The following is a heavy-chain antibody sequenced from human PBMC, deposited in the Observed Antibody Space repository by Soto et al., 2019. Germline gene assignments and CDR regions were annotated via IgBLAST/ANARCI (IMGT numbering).Heavy chain of an antibody. CDR1: GFTFSSYW. J-gene: IGHJ4*02. CDR2: IKQDGSEI. CDR3: AGKETVLLWIGELLGGGGYFDY. Sequence: EVQLVESGGGLVQPGGSLRLSCAASGFTFSSYWMSWVRQAPGKGLEWVATIKQDGSEIYYVDSVKGRFTISRDNAKNALKHQMNSLRDEDTAVYYCAGKETVLLWIGELLGGGGYFDYWGQGTLVTVSS. V-gene: IGHV3-7*01. D-gene: IGHD3-10*01.